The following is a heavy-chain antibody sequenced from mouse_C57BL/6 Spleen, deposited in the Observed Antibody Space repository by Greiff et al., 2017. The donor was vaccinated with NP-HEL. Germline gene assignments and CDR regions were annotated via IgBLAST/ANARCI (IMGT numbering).Heavy chain of an antibody. CDR1: GFTFSSYG. V-gene: IGHV5-6*01. CDR2: ISSGGSYT. J-gene: IGHJ2*01. D-gene: IGHD2-1*01. CDR3: ARPAYGNYGAYFDY. Sequence: EVQLVESGGDLVKPGGSLKLSCAASGFTFSSYGMSWVRQTPDKRLEWVATISSGGSYTYYPDSVKGRFTISRDNAKNTLYLQMSSLKSEDTAMYYCARPAYGNYGAYFDYWGQGTTRTVSS.